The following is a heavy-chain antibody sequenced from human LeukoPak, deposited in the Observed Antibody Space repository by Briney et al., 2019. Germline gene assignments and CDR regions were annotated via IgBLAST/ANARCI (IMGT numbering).Heavy chain of an antibody. Sequence: GRSLRLSCAASGFTFRNYGMHWVRQAPGRGLEWVAVIWFDGSKNYHADSVKGRFTISRDNSKNTLYLQMNSLRVEDTAVYFCARVGYSTSLGSHYWGLGTLVTVSS. V-gene: IGHV3-33*03. CDR1: GFTFRNYG. D-gene: IGHD6-13*01. CDR3: ARVGYSTSLGSHY. J-gene: IGHJ4*02. CDR2: IWFDGSKN.